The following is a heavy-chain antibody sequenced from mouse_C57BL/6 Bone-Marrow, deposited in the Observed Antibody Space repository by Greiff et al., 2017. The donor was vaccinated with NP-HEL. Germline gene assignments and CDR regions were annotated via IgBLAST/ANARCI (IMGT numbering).Heavy chain of an antibody. CDR2: INPNNGGT. V-gene: IGHV1-26*01. CDR1: GYTFTDYY. J-gene: IGHJ2*01. Sequence: EVQLQESGPELVKPGASVKISCKASGYTFTDYYMNWVKQSHGKSLEWIGDINPNNGGTSYNQKFKGKATLTVDKSSSTAYMELRSLTSEDSAVYYCARINPDYWGQGTTLTVSS. CDR3: ARINPDY.